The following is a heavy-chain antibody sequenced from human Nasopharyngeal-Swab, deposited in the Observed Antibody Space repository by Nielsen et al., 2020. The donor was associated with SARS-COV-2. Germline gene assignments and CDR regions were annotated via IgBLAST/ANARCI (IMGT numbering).Heavy chain of an antibody. J-gene: IGHJ4*02. D-gene: IGHD3-3*01. CDR1: GNSIRNYS. CDR2: IYGSGNT. CDR3: ARAQDFWSPFDY. V-gene: IGHV4-59*01. Sequence: SETLSLTCTVSGNSIRNYSWNWIRQPPGKGLEWIGYIYGSGNTNYNSSLKSRVTISVDTSKNQFSLKLSSVTAADTAVYYCARAQDFWSPFDYWGQGALVTVSS.